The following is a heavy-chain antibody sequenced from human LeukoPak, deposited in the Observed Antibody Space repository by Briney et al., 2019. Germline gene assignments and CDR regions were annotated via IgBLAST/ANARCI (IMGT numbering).Heavy chain of an antibody. CDR2: ISGSGGST. D-gene: IGHD3-10*01. V-gene: IGHV3-23*01. Sequence: GGSLRLSCAASGFTFSSYAMSWVRQAAGKGLEWVSAISGSGGSTYYADSVKGRFTISRDNSKNTLYLQMNSLRAEDTAVYYCAKEEELLWFGERGIFYWGQGTLVTVSS. J-gene: IGHJ4*02. CDR3: AKEEELLWFGERGIFY. CDR1: GFTFSSYA.